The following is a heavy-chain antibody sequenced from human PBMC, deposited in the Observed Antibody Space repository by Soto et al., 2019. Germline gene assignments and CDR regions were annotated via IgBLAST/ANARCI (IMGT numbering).Heavy chain of an antibody. J-gene: IGHJ5*02. V-gene: IGHV1-69*02. CDR1: GGTFSSYT. CDR2: IIPILGIA. Sequence: QVQLVQSGAEVKKPGSSVKVSCKASGGTFSSYTISWVRQAPGQGLEWMGRIIPILGIANYAQKFQGRVTITADKSTSTAYMELSSLRSEDAAVYYCARSYPSYGGSTSCPNWFDPWGQGTLVTVSS. D-gene: IGHD2-2*01. CDR3: ARSYPSYGGSTSCPNWFDP.